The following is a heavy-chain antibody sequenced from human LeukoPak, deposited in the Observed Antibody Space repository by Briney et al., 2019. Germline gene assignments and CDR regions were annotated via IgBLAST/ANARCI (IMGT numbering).Heavy chain of an antibody. CDR2: ISGSGGST. V-gene: IGHV3-23*01. J-gene: IGHJ4*02. Sequence: GGSLRLSCAASGFTFSSYAMSWVRQAPGKGLEWVSAISGSGGSTYYADSVKGRSTISRDNSKNTLYLQMNSLRAEDTAVYYCAKRRLGLLWFGELGFDYWGQGTLVTVSS. CDR1: GFTFSSYA. CDR3: AKRRLGLLWFGELGFDY. D-gene: IGHD3-10*01.